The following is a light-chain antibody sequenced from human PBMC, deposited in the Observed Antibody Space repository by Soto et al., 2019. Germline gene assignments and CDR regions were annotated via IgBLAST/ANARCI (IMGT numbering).Light chain of an antibody. CDR2: EVT. Sequence: QPVLTQPASVSGSPGQSITISCTGSSSDIGGNYVSWYQQHPGKAPKLMIYEVTIRPSGVSNRFSGSASGNTASLTISGLQAEDEADYYCYSYTSGNTPWVFGGGTKLTVL. J-gene: IGLJ3*02. CDR1: SSDIGGNY. CDR3: YSYTSGNTPWV. V-gene: IGLV2-14*01.